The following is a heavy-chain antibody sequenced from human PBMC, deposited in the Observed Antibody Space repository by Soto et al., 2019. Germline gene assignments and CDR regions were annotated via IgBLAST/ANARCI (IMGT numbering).Heavy chain of an antibody. CDR1: GFTFSSYG. D-gene: IGHD5-12*01. J-gene: IGHJ4*02. CDR3: ARGVDGYEPEELLYFDY. Sequence: QVQLVESGGGVVQPGRSLRLSCAASGFTFSSYGMHWVRQAPGKGLEWVAVIWYDGSNKYYADSVKGRFTISRDNSKNTLYLQMNSLSAEDTAVYYCARGVDGYEPEELLYFDYWGQGTLVTVSS. V-gene: IGHV3-33*01. CDR2: IWYDGSNK.